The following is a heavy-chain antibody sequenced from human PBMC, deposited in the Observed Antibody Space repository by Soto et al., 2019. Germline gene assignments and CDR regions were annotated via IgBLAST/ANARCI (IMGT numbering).Heavy chain of an antibody. J-gene: IGHJ6*02. CDR1: GYSFTSYW. CDR2: IDPSDSYT. D-gene: IGHD2-2*01. CDR3: ARSVPAAMGLHYYYYGMDV. V-gene: IGHV5-10-1*01. Sequence: GESLKISCKGSGYSFTSYWISWVCQMPGKGLEWMGRIDPSDSYTNYSPSFQGHVTISADKSISTAYLQWSSLKASDTAMYYCARSVPAAMGLHYYYYGMDVWGQGTTVTVSS.